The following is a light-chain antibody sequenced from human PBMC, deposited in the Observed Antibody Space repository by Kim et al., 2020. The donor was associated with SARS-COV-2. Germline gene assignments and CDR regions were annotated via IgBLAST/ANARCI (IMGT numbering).Light chain of an antibody. CDR1: NSNIGATF. CDR3: AAWQDNLNDPWV. Sequence: QSVLTQPPSESGTPGKTVTISCSGSNSNIGATFVNWYQHVPDTAPKPVIQRNDQWPSGVPDRFSGSKSGTSASLVISGLRSEDEADYYCAAWQDNLNDPWVFGGGTQLTVL. V-gene: IGLV1-47*01. CDR2: RND. J-gene: IGLJ3*02.